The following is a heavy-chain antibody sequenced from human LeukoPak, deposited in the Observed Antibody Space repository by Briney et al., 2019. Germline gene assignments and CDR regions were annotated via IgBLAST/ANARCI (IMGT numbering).Heavy chain of an antibody. J-gene: IGHJ6*02. CDR2: ISYDGSNK. CDR3: AKSTTVTTWDYYYGMDV. V-gene: IGHV3-30*18. Sequence: GGSLRLSCAAPGFTFSNYGMHWVRQAPGKGLEWVAVISYDGSNKYYGDSVKGRFTISRDNSKNTLYLQMKSLRADDTAVYYCAKSTTVTTWDYYYGMDVWGQGTTVTVSS. D-gene: IGHD4-17*01. CDR1: GFTFSNYG.